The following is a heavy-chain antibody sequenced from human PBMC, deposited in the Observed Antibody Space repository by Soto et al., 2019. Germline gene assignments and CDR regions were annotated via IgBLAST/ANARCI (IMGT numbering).Heavy chain of an antibody. CDR2: ISGSGGST. D-gene: IGHD1-26*01. Sequence: GGSLRLSCAASGFTFSSYAMSGVRQAPGKGLEWVSAISGSGGSTYYADPVKGRFTISRDNSKNTLYLQMNSLRAEDTAVYYCAKTQASGSYLHFDYWGQGTLVTVSS. J-gene: IGHJ4*02. CDR1: GFTFSSYA. CDR3: AKTQASGSYLHFDY. V-gene: IGHV3-23*01.